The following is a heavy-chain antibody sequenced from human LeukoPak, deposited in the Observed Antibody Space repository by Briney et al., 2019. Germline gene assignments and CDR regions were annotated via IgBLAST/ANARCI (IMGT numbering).Heavy chain of an antibody. Sequence: ETLSLTCSVSGQSTTTYRWSWIRQSAAKGLEWLGRIDEDGSTTYAPSLRSRVTVSADTSKNQVSLKLKFVTAADTAVYFCARGYRSTTHCHFDSWGRGTRVTVSS. CDR1: GQSTTTYR. D-gene: IGHD2-2*01. CDR3: ARGYRSTTHCHFDS. CDR2: IDEDGST. J-gene: IGHJ5*01. V-gene: IGHV4-4*07.